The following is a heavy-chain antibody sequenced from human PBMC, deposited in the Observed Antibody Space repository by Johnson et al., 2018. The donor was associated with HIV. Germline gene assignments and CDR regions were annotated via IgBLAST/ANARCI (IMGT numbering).Heavy chain of an antibody. J-gene: IGHJ3*02. CDR2: ISYDGSNK. V-gene: IGHV3-30*04. CDR1: GFTFSSYA. CDR3: AREEEWELTLVGVGAFDI. D-gene: IGHD1-26*01. Sequence: QVQLVESGGGSVHPGESLRLSCAASGFTFSSYAMHWVRQAPGKGLEWVAVISYDGSNKYYADSVKGRFTLSRDNSKNTLYLQMNSLRAEDTAVYYCAREEEWELTLVGVGAFDIWGQGTMVTVSS.